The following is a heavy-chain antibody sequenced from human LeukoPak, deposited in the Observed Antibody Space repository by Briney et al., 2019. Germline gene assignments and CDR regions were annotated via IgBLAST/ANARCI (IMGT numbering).Heavy chain of an antibody. V-gene: IGHV3-21*01. CDR1: GFTFSSYA. CDR2: ISSSSSYI. J-gene: IGHJ6*03. D-gene: IGHD4-17*01. Sequence: GGSLRLSCAASGFTFSSYAMSWVRQAPGKGLEWVSSISSSSSYIYYADSVKGRFTISRDNAKNSLYLQMNSLRAEDTAVYYCARVQRYGDYAYYYYYMDVWGKGTTVTVPS. CDR3: ARVQRYGDYAYYYYYMDV.